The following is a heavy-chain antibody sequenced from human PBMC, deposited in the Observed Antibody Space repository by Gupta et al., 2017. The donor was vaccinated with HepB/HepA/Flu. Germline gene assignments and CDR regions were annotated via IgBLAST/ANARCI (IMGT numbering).Heavy chain of an antibody. CDR3: ARDSSGGNSDAMNLAY. Sequence: QVQLVQSGAAVKKPGASVKVSCMASGYTFPSYYMHWVRQAPGQGLEWMGIINPSGGSTRYAQKFQGRVTMTRDTSTSTGYMELSSLRSEDTAVYYCARDSSGGNSDAMNLAYWGQGTLVTVSS. J-gene: IGHJ4*02. CDR2: INPSGGST. V-gene: IGHV1-46*01. CDR1: GYTFPSYY. D-gene: IGHD4-23*01.